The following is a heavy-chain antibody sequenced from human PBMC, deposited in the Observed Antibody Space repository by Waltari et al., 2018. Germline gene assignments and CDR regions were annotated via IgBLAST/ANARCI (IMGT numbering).Heavy chain of an antibody. CDR3: AREVRRGYSYGCIGY. D-gene: IGHD5-18*01. CDR1: GFTFSSYA. Sequence: QVQLVESGGGVVQPGRSLRLSCAASGFTFSSYAMHWVRKAPGKGLGWVAVISYDGSNKYYADSVKGRFTISRDNSKNTLYLQMNSLRAEDTAVYYCAREVRRGYSYGCIGYWGQGTLVTVSS. CDR2: ISYDGSNK. V-gene: IGHV3-30*01. J-gene: IGHJ4*02.